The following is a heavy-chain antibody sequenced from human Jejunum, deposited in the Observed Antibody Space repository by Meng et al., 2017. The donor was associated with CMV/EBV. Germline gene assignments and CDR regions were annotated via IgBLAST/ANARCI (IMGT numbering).Heavy chain of an antibody. J-gene: IGHJ4*02. Sequence: SCKASGYTFTNTHLIWVRQAPGQGPEWMGWINTHTGNPTYARDFTGRFVFSLDTSVSTAYLQISSLKAEDTAVYYCARDGLNERYFDYWGQGTLVTVSS. V-gene: IGHV7-4-1*02. D-gene: IGHD3-22*01. CDR2: INTHTGNP. CDR1: GYTFTNTH. CDR3: ARDGLNERYFDY.